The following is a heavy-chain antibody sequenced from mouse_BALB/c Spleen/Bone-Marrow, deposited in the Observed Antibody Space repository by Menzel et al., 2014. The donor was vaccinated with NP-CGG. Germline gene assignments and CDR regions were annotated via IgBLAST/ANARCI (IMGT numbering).Heavy chain of an antibody. Sequence: VQLQQSGAELVRPGTSVKVSCKASGYAFTNYLIKWVKRRPGQGLEWIGVIDPRSGGTDYNEKFKGKAPLTADKSSSTAYMQLNSLTSGDSAVYFCARRGITTVVPYSMDYWGQGTSVTVSS. J-gene: IGHJ4*01. CDR1: GYAFTNYL. V-gene: IGHV1-54*03. CDR3: ARRGITTVVPYSMDY. CDR2: IDPRSGGT. D-gene: IGHD1-1*01.